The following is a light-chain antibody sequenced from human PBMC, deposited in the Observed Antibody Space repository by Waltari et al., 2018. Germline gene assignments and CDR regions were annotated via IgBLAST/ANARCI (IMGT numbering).Light chain of an antibody. Sequence: EIVLTQSPATLSLSPGERATLPGRASQSVSSYLAWYQQKPGQAPRLLIYEASDRATGIPARFSGSGAGTEFTLTISSLEPEDFAVYYCQQRSTWPLTFGGGTKVEIK. CDR2: EAS. V-gene: IGKV3-11*01. J-gene: IGKJ4*01. CDR1: QSVSSY. CDR3: QQRSTWPLT.